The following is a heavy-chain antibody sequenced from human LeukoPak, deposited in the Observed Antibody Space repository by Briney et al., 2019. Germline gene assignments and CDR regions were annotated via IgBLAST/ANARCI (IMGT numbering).Heavy chain of an antibody. V-gene: IGHV4-30-4*01. CDR3: ARGILTGYFDY. CDR2: IYYSGST. D-gene: IGHD3-9*01. CDR1: GGSISRGDYY. J-gene: IGHJ4*02. Sequence: PSETLSLTCTVSGGSISRGDYYWSWIRQPPGKGLEWIGYIYYSGSTYYNPSLKSRVTISVDTSKNQFSLKLSSVTAADTAVYYCARGILTGYFDYWGQGTLVTVSS.